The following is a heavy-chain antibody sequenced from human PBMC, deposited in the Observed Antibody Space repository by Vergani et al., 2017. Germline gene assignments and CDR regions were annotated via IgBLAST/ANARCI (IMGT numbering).Heavy chain of an antibody. CDR1: GESFSSFY. CDR2: INNDGHT. CDR3: AVRPRVNLVGVEIVTKRTFDY. Sequence: QVQLQQWGAGVVKPSGTLSLTCAVFGESFSSFYWSRIRQPPGKGLEWIGEINNDGHTNYNPSLESRVTVSRDTAKNQFSLNLMSVTAADTAMYYCAVRPRVNLVGVEIVTKRTFDYWGQGSLVTVSS. V-gene: IGHV4-34*02. D-gene: IGHD5-24*01. J-gene: IGHJ4*02.